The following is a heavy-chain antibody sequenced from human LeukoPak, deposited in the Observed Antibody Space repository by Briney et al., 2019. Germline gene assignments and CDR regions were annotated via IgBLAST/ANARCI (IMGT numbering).Heavy chain of an antibody. J-gene: IGHJ3*02. Sequence: ASVKVSCKASGYTFTSYYMHWVRQAPGQGLEWMEIINPSGGSTSYAQKFQGRVTMTRDTSTSTVYMELSSLRSEDTAVYDCAKTNNDDAFDIWGQRTMVTVSS. D-gene: IGHD1/OR15-1a*01. CDR3: AKTNNDDAFDI. CDR1: GYTFTSYY. CDR2: INPSGGST. V-gene: IGHV1-46*01.